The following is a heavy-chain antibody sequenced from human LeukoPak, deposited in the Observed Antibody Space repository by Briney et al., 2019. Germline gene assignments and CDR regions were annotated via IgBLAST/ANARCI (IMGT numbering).Heavy chain of an antibody. CDR2: ISGSGGST. J-gene: IGHJ2*01. Sequence: PGGSLRLSCAASGFTFSSYAMSWVRQAPGKGLEWVSAISGSGGSTYYADSVKGRFTISRDNSKNTLYLQMNSLRAEDTAVYYCARQVLGNDWYFDLWGRGTLVTVSS. CDR3: ARQVLGNDWYFDL. D-gene: IGHD7-27*01. CDR1: GFTFSSYA. V-gene: IGHV3-23*01.